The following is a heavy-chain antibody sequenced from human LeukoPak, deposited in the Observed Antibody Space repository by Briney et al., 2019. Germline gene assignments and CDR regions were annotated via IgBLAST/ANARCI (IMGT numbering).Heavy chain of an antibody. CDR3: ARDAISRGSGAYCDC. CDR1: GFTFSTYP. V-gene: IGHV3-30*01. D-gene: IGHD3-10*01. CDR2: ISYDGSNK. Sequence: PGRSLRPSCAASGFTFSTYPMHWVRQAPGEGLEWVAVISYDGSNKNYADSVKGRFAISRDNSKNTLYLQMNSLREEDTAVYYCARDAISRGSGAYCDCWGQGALVTVSS. J-gene: IGHJ4*02.